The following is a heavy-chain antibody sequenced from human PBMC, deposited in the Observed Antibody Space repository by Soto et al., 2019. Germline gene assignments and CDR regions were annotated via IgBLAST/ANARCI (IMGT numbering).Heavy chain of an antibody. CDR3: ARRNVDIVGTSYFDY. J-gene: IGHJ4*02. V-gene: IGHV4-59*01. Sequence: SETLSLTCTVSGGSISSYYWSWIRQPPGKGLEWIGYISYSGSTNYNPSLKSRVTISVDTSKNQFSLKLSSVTAADTAVYYCARRNVDIVGTSYFDYWGQGTLVTVSS. CDR2: ISYSGST. D-gene: IGHD5-12*01. CDR1: GGSISSYY.